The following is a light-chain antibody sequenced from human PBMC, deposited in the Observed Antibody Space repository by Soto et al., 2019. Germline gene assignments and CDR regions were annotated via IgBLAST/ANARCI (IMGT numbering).Light chain of an antibody. Sequence: NFMLTQPHSVSESPGKTVTISCTRSSGYIASNYVQWYQQRPGSAPTVVIYEDNHRPSGVPDRFSGSIDRSSNSASLTISELRTDDEATSSCQSYANTNWVFAGGPSSPS. J-gene: IGLJ3*02. CDR1: SGYIASNY. CDR3: QSYANTNWV. CDR2: EDN. V-gene: IGLV6-57*04.